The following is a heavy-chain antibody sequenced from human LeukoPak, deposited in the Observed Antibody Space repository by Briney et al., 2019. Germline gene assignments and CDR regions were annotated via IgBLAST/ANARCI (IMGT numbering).Heavy chain of an antibody. CDR2: IYTSGST. D-gene: IGHD6-19*01. J-gene: IGHJ4*02. Sequence: SQTLSFTCTVSGGSISSGSYYWSWIRQPAGKGLEWIGRIYTSGSTNYNPSLKSRVTISVDTSKNQFSLKLSSVTAADTAVYYCARDKSSGWYGEGVDYWGQGTLVTVSS. CDR1: GGSISSGSYY. CDR3: ARDKSSGWYGEGVDY. V-gene: IGHV4-61*02.